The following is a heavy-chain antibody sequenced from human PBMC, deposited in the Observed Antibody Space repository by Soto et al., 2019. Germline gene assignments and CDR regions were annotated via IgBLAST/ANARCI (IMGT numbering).Heavy chain of an antibody. CDR3: AKESTVGSPGDYFDS. Sequence: GGSLRLSCAASGFTFSSYDMNWVRQAPGKGLEWVSAIGVYANTYYADSVKGRFTISRDDSRNTWHLQLNSLRGDDPAVYYCAKESTVGSPGDYFDSWGRGTMV. CDR1: GFTFSSYD. J-gene: IGHJ4*02. D-gene: IGHD1-26*01. V-gene: IGHV3-23*01. CDR2: IGVYANT.